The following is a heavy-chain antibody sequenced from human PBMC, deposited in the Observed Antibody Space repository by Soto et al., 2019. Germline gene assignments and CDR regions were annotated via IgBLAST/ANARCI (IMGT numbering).Heavy chain of an antibody. CDR3: ASLLTGTNPFDY. V-gene: IGHV4-59*08. D-gene: IGHD1-20*01. J-gene: IGHJ4*02. CDR2: IYYSGST. CDR1: GGSISSYY. Sequence: SETLSLTCTVSGGSISSYYWSWIRQPPGKGLEWIGYIYYSGSTNYNPSLKSRVTISVDTSKNQFSLKLSSVTAADTAVYYCASLLTGTNPFDYWGQGTLVTSPQ.